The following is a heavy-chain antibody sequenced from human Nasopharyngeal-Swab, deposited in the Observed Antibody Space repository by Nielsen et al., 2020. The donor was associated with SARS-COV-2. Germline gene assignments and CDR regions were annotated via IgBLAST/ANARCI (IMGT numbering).Heavy chain of an antibody. J-gene: IGHJ4*02. V-gene: IGHV3-73*01. D-gene: IGHD5-18*01. Sequence: GESLKISYAASGFTFSGSAMHWVRQASGKGLEWVGRIRSKANSYATAYAASVKGRFTISRDDSKNTAYLQMNSLKTEDTAVYYCTSRYSYGLWGQGTLVTVSS. CDR1: GFTFSGSA. CDR3: TSRYSYGL. CDR2: IRSKANSYAT.